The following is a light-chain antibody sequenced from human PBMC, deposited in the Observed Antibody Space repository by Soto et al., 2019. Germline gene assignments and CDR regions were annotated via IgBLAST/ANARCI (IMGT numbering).Light chain of an antibody. CDR1: SSDVGGYNF. CDR2: DVD. V-gene: IGLV2-14*03. Sequence: QSVLTQPASVSGSPGQSITISCTGTSSDVGGYNFVSWYQQHPGKAPRLIIFDVDNRPSGVSTRFSGSKSGNTASLTISGLQAEDEADYYCCSYSGSSTIVVFGGGTKVTVL. J-gene: IGLJ2*01. CDR3: CSYSGSSTIVV.